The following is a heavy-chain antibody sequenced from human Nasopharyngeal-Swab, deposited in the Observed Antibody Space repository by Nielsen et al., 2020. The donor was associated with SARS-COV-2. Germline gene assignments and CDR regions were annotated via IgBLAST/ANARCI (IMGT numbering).Heavy chain of an antibody. V-gene: IGHV3-48*03. J-gene: IGHJ5*02. D-gene: IGHD6-6*01. Sequence: GESLKISCAASGFPFSSYEMNWVRQAPGKGLEWVSYISSSGSTRYYADSVKGRFTISRDNAKNSLYLQMNSLRAEETAVYDWARGGGIAARSGWFDPWGQGTLVTVSS. CDR2: ISSSGSTR. CDR3: ARGGGIAARSGWFDP. CDR1: GFPFSSYE.